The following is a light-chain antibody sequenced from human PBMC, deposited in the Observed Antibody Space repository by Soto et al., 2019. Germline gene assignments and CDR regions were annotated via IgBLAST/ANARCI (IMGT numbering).Light chain of an antibody. CDR3: CSYAGDSDV. V-gene: IGLV2-23*02. Sequence: QSALTQPASVSESPGQSITIPCTGTSSYVGNYNLVSWYQQYPGKAPKLMIYEVSKRPSGVSSRFSGSKSGNTASLTISGLQAEDEADYYCCSYAGDSDVFGTGTKLTVL. CDR1: SSYVGNYNL. CDR2: EVS. J-gene: IGLJ1*01.